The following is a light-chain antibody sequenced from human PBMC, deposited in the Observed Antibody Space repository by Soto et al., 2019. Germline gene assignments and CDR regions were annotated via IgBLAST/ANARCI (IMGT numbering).Light chain of an antibody. CDR2: AAS. Sequence: DLQMTQSPSSLSASVGDRVPITCRASQSISSYLNWYQQKPGKAPKLLIYAASSLQSGVPSRFSGSGSGTDFTLTISSLQPEDFATYYCQQSYSTPITFGQGTRLEIK. J-gene: IGKJ5*01. CDR3: QQSYSTPIT. V-gene: IGKV1-39*01. CDR1: QSISSY.